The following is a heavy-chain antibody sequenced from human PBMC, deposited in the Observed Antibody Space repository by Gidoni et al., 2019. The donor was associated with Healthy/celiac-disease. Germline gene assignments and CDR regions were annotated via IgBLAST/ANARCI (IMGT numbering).Heavy chain of an antibody. CDR3: ARVGAAEFYFDY. D-gene: IGHD1-26*01. Sequence: QVQLQESGPGLVKPSEPLSLTCTVSGGPVSSGSYYWSWIRQPPGKGLEWIGYIYYSGSTNYNPSLKSRVTISVDTSKNQFSLKLSSVTAADTAVYYCARVGAAEFYFDYWGQGTLVTVSS. J-gene: IGHJ4*02. CDR2: IYYSGST. V-gene: IGHV4-61*01. CDR1: GGPVSSGSYY.